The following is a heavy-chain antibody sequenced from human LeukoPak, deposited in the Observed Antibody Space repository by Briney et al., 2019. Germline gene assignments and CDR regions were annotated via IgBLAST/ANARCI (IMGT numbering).Heavy chain of an antibody. J-gene: IGHJ5*02. CDR2: IYYSGST. CDR3: AREGTTRGYYYDSSGYFP. D-gene: IGHD3-22*01. V-gene: IGHV4-30-4*01. Sequence: SETLSLTCTVSGGSISSGDYYWSWIRQPPGKGLEWIGYIYYSGSTYYNPSLKSRVTISVDTSKNQFSLKLSSVTAADTAVYYCAREGTTRGYYYDSSGYFPWGQGTLVTVSS. CDR1: GGSISSGDYY.